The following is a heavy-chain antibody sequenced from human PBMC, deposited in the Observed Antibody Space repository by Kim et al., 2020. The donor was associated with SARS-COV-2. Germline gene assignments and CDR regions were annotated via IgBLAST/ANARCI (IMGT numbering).Heavy chain of an antibody. V-gene: IGHV3-11*06. D-gene: IGHD2-2*01. J-gene: IGHJ6*02. CDR3: ARDRLGNQLLPGSYYYYGMDV. Sequence: FTISRDNAKNSLYLQMNSLRAEDTAVYYCARDRLGNQLLPGSYYYYGMDVWGQGTTVTVSS.